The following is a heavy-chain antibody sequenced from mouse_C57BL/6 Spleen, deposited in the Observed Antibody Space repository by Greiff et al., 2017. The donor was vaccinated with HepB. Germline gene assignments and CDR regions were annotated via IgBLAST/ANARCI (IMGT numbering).Heavy chain of an antibody. CDR2: INPYNGGT. CDR1: GYTFTDYY. D-gene: IGHD1-1*01. J-gene: IGHJ1*03. V-gene: IGHV1-19*01. Sequence: VQLKESGPVLVKPGASVKMSCKASGYTFTDYYMNWVKQSHGKSLEWIGVINPYNGGTSYNQKFKGKATLTVDKSSSTAYMELNSLTSEDSAVYYCARGGITTVGSYWYFDVWGTGTTVTVSS. CDR3: ARGGITTVGSYWYFDV.